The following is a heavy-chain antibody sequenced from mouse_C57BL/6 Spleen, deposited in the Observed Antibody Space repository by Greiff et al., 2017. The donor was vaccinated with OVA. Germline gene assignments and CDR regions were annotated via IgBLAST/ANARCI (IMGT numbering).Heavy chain of an antibody. Sequence: VKLMESGPELVKPGASVKISCKASGYAFSSSWMNWVKQRPGKGLEWIGRIYPGDGDTNYNGKFQGKATLTADKSSSTASMQLSSLTAEDSAVYFGARWNEYYDAMDYWGQGTSVTVAS. J-gene: IGHJ4*01. V-gene: IGHV1-82*01. CDR2: IYPGDGDT. CDR3: ARWNEYYDAMDY. D-gene: IGHD5-1*01. CDR1: GYAFSSSW.